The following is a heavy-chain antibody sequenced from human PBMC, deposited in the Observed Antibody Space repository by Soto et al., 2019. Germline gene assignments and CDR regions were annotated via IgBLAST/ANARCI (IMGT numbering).Heavy chain of an antibody. V-gene: IGHV3-23*01. CDR1: GFTFSNYA. CDR2: ISGGGGST. Sequence: GGSLRLSCAASGFTFSNYAMSRVRQVPGKGLEWVSVISGGGGSTSYAGSVKGRFSISRDNSKRTLYLQMNSLRAEDTAIYYCAKDLWCSAIACDGAFDYWGRGILVTVSS. D-gene: IGHD2-15*01. J-gene: IGHJ4*02. CDR3: AKDLWCSAIACDGAFDY.